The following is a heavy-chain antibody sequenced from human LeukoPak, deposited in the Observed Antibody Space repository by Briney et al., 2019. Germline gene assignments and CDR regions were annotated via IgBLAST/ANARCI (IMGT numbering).Heavy chain of an antibody. CDR1: GDTVSSNSAA. J-gene: IGHJ4*02. Sequence: NHSQTLSLTCAISGDTVSSNSAAWNWIRQSPSRGLEWLGRTYYRSKWYNDYAVSVKSRISINPDTSRNQFSLQLNSVTPEDTAVYYCARAPVDPLLGFDYWGQGTLVTVSS. CDR2: TYYRSKWYN. CDR3: ARAPVDPLLGFDY. V-gene: IGHV6-1*01. D-gene: IGHD3-16*01.